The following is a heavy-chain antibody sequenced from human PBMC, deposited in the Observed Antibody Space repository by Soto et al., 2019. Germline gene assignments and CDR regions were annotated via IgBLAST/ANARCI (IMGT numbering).Heavy chain of an antibody. J-gene: IGHJ5*02. D-gene: IGHD1-26*01. V-gene: IGHV3-23*01. CDR1: GFIFENFG. CDR2: ISGSGFKK. CDR3: AKNQGVELVPLATVDWFDP. Sequence: LRRSCAASGFIFENFGMSWVRQAPGKGLEWISSISGSGFKKYYADSVKGRFTISRDNSKSTVYLELNNLSAEDTAVYHCAKNQGVELVPLATVDWFDPWGQGSVVTVSS.